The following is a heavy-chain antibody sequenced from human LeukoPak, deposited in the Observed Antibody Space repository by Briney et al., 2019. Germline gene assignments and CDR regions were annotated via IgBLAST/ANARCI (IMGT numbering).Heavy chain of an antibody. CDR1: GYTFTSYA. D-gene: IGHD3-10*01. CDR2: INPGNGNI. J-gene: IGHJ4*02. V-gene: IGHV1-3*01. CDR3: ARTGLYYYGSGSDY. Sequence: GASVKVSCKASGYTFTSYAMHWVRRAPGQRLEWMGWINPGNGNIKYSQKLQGRITITRDTSASTAYMELSSLRSEDTAVYYCARTGLYYYGSGSDYWGQGTLVTVSS.